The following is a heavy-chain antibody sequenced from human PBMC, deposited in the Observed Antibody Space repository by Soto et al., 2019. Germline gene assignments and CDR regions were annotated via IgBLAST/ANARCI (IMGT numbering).Heavy chain of an antibody. V-gene: IGHV1-18*01. CDR3: AREGQLGY. Sequence: QVQLVQSGAEVKKPGASVNVSCPASGYTFSNYGFSWVRQAPGQGLEWMGWVSGYNGNTNYAERLQGRVTMTTDTSTSTAYMELKSLRYDDTPVYYCAREGQLGYWGQGTPVTFSS. J-gene: IGHJ4*02. D-gene: IGHD6-6*01. CDR1: GYTFSNYG. CDR2: VSGYNGNT.